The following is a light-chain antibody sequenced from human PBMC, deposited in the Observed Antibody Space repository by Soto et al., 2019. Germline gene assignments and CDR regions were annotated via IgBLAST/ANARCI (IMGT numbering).Light chain of an antibody. CDR2: GAS. CDR1: QSVSSSY. J-gene: IGKJ2*02. Sequence: IVLTQSPGTLSLSPGERATLSCRASQSVSSSYLAWYQQKPGQAPRLLIYGASSRATGIPDRFSGIGSVTDFTLPISSLEPEDFAAYYCQHYGRSPCTFGRGTKLEIK. CDR3: QHYGRSPCT. V-gene: IGKV3-20*01.